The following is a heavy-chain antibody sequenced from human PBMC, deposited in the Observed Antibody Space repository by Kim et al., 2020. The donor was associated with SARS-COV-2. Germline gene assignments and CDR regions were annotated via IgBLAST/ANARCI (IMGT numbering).Heavy chain of an antibody. CDR1: GFTFSSYG. J-gene: IGHJ4*02. CDR2: IDSDGSGT. Sequence: GGSLRLSCAVSGFTFSSYGMHWVRQAPGKGLVWVARIDSDGSGTTYADSVKGRLTISRDNAKNTLYLQMYSLRAEDTAVYYCARPIYSGDDNGMRGFDYWGQGTLVTVSS. D-gene: IGHD5-12*01. CDR3: ARPIYSGDDNGMRGFDY. V-gene: IGHV3-74*01.